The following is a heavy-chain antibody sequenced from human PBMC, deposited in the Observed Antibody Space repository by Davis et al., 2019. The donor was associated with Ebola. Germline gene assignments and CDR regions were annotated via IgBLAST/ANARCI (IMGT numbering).Heavy chain of an antibody. V-gene: IGHV1-2*04. CDR1: GYTFTGYY. D-gene: IGHD3-10*01. CDR3: ARDPMVRGVIDYYGMDV. Sequence: VSVKVSCKASGYTFTGYYMHWVRQAPGQGLEWMGWINPNSGGTNYAQKFQGWVTMTRDTSISTAYMELSRLRSDDTAVYYCARDPMVRGVIDYYGMDVWGQGTTVTVSS. CDR2: INPNSGGT. J-gene: IGHJ6*02.